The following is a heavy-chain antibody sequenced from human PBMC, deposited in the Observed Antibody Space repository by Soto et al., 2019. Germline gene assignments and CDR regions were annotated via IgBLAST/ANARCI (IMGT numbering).Heavy chain of an antibody. CDR1: GFSLSTTRVA. CDR2: IYWDDDK. V-gene: IGHV2-5*02. D-gene: IGHD6-19*01. J-gene: IGHJ4*02. Sequence: EAGPTPVKPTQTLTLTCPLSGFSLSTTRVAVGWIPQPPGKALEWLALIYWDDDKRYSPFLKSRLTITKDTSKNQVVLTMTNMDPVDTATYYCAHSVVAGLGYYFDYWGQGTLVTVSS. CDR3: AHSVVAGLGYYFDY.